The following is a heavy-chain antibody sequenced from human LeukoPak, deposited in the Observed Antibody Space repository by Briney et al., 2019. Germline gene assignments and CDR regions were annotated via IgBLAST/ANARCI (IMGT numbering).Heavy chain of an antibody. J-gene: IGHJ4*02. V-gene: IGHV3-74*01. CDR3: ARGGYSGYVPFDY. Sequence: GGSLRLSCAASGFTFSSYWMHWVRQAPGKGLVWVSRINSDGSSTSYADSVKGRFTISRDNAKNTLYLQMNSLRAEDTAVYYCARGGYSGYVPFDYWGQGTLVTASS. CDR1: GFTFSSYW. D-gene: IGHD5-12*01. CDR2: INSDGSST.